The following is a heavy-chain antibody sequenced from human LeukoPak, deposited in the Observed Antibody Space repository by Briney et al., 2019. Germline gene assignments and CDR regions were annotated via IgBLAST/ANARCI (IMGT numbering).Heavy chain of an antibody. CDR2: ISPSSGGT. CDR3: ARGGLPNYYDSSGYWQLDY. D-gene: IGHD3-22*01. V-gene: IGHV1-2*02. Sequence: ASVKVSCKASGYTFTGYYMHWVRQAPGQGLEWMGWISPSSGGTNYAQKFQGRVTMTRDTSISTAYMELSRLRSDDTAVYYCARGGLPNYYDSSGYWQLDYGGQGTLVTVSS. J-gene: IGHJ4*02. CDR1: GYTFTGYY.